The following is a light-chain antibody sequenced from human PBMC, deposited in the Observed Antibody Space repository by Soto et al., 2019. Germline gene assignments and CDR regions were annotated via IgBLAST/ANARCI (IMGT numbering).Light chain of an antibody. Sequence: DIKMSHSLSTLSASVGDRVTITCRASQSINTWLAWYQQKPGKAPKVLIYDASSLESGVPSRFSGSGSGTEFTLTISSLQPDDFATYYCQQDETYPLTFGGGSKV. CDR3: QQDETYPLT. J-gene: IGKJ4*01. V-gene: IGKV1-5*01. CDR2: DAS. CDR1: QSINTW.